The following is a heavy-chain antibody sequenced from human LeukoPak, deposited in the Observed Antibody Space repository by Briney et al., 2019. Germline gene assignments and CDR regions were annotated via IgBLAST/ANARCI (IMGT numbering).Heavy chain of an antibody. V-gene: IGHV4-30-2*01. CDR1: GGSISSGGYY. J-gene: IGHJ5*02. Sequence: SQTLSLTCTVSGGSISSGGYYWSWIRQPPGKGLEWIGYIYHSGSTYYNPSLKSRVTISVDRSKNQFSLKLSSVTAADTAVYYCARDKSDGDYSHWFDPWGQGTLVTVSS. CDR2: IYHSGST. CDR3: ARDKSDGDYSHWFDP. D-gene: IGHD4-17*01.